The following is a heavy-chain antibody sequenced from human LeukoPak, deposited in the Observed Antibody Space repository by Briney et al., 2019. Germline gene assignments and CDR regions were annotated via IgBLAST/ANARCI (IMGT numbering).Heavy chain of an antibody. J-gene: IGHJ4*02. V-gene: IGHV3-30*04. CDR3: ARGPVIAAAAYY. Sequence: PGRSLRLSCAASGFTFSSYAMHWVRQAPGKGLGWVAVISYDGSNKYYADSVKGRFTISRDNSKNTLYLQMNSLRAEDTAVYYCARGPVIAAAAYYWGQGTLVTVSS. CDR2: ISYDGSNK. D-gene: IGHD6-13*01. CDR1: GFTFSSYA.